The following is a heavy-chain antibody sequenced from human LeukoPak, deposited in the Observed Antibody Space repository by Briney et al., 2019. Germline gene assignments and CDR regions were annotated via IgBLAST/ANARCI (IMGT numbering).Heavy chain of an antibody. CDR2: INPSGGST. J-gene: IGHJ4*02. CDR1: GYSFTSYY. V-gene: IGHV1-46*01. CDR3: ARDPSIAAPDY. D-gene: IGHD6-6*01. Sequence: ASVTVSCKASGYSFTSYYMHWVRQAPAPGIEWMGIINPSGGSTSYAQKFQGRVTMTRDMSTSTVYMELSSLRSEDTAVYYCARDPSIAAPDYWGQGTLVTVSS.